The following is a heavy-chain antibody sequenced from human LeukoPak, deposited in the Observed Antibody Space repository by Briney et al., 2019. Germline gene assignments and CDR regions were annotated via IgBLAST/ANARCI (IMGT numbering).Heavy chain of an antibody. CDR3: AKSQNTGKGNDAFDI. D-gene: IGHD7-27*01. CDR1: GYTFTTYW. J-gene: IGHJ3*02. V-gene: IGHV5-51*01. Sequence: GESLKISCKGFGYTFTTYWIAWVRQMPGKGPECMGIIYPSDSDTRYSPSFQGQVTISLDKYISTAYLQWANLRASDTAMYYCAKSQNTGKGNDAFDIWGQGTLVTVSS. CDR2: IYPSDSDT.